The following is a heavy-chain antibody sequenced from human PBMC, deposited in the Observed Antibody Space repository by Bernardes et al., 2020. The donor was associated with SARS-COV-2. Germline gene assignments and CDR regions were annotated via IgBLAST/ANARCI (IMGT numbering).Heavy chain of an antibody. J-gene: IGHJ5*02. CDR2: ISADSGNT. V-gene: IGHV1-18*01. CDR3: ATVFGYSYGGGWFDP. Sequence: ASVKVSCKASGYTFTSYGISWVRQAPGQGLEWMGWISADSGNTDYAQKFQGRVTMTTDTSTSTAYMELRSLRSDDTAVYYCATVFGYSYGGGWFDPWGQGTLVTVSS. D-gene: IGHD5-18*01. CDR1: GYTFTSYG.